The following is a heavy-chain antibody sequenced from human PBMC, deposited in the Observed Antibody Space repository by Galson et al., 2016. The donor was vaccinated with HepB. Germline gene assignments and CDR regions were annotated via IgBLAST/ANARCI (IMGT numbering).Heavy chain of an antibody. CDR3: ASAVNGLFWFDP. V-gene: IGHV5-51*01. CDR1: GNSFTSHW. D-gene: IGHD3-9*01. CDR2: IHAADSHT. Sequence: QSGAEVKKPGESLKISCKASGNSFTSHWIGWVRQMPGKGLEWMGIIHAADSHTKYSPSLQGHITISTDKSINTAYLQWSSLRASDTAMYYFASAVNGLFWFDPWGQGTLVTVSS. J-gene: IGHJ5*02.